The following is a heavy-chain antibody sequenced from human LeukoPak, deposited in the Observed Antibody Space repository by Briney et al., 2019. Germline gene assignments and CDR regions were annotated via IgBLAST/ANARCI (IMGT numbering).Heavy chain of an antibody. D-gene: IGHD2-2*01. Sequence: GGSLRLSCAASGFTFSSYQMNWARRAPGQGLEWVSYISSSGGTIYYADSVKGRFTISRDNSKNTLYLQMNSLRAEDTAVYYCARDCNIVVVPAAMFSAYYYYYGMDVWGQGTTVTVSS. CDR2: ISSSGGTI. V-gene: IGHV3-48*03. CDR3: ARDCNIVVVPAAMFSAYYYYYGMDV. J-gene: IGHJ6*02. CDR1: GFTFSSYQ.